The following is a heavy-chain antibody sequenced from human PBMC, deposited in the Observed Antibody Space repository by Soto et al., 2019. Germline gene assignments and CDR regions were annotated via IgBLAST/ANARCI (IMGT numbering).Heavy chain of an antibody. J-gene: IGHJ6*02. Sequence: QVQLQESGPGLVKPSETLSLTCTVSGGSISSYYWSWIRQPPGKGLEWIGYIYYSGSTNYNPSLKRRVTISVDTAKNQFSLKLSSVTAADTAVYYWARVLRSSWYYSYGMDVWGQGTTVTVSS. CDR1: GGSISSYY. V-gene: IGHV4-59*01. CDR3: ARVLRSSWYYSYGMDV. D-gene: IGHD6-13*01. CDR2: IYYSGST.